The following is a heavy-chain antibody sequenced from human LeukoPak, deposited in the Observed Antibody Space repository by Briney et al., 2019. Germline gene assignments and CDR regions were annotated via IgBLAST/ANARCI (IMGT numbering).Heavy chain of an antibody. CDR1: GYTFTGYY. J-gene: IGHJ4*02. CDR2: INPNSGGT. Sequence: ASVKVSCKASGYTFTGYYMHWVRQAPGQGLEWMGWINPNSGGTNYAQKFQGRVTMTRDTSISTAYMELSRLRSDGTAVYYCARTMARYAFFDYWGQGTLVTVSS. D-gene: IGHD3-10*01. V-gene: IGHV1-2*02. CDR3: ARTMARYAFFDY.